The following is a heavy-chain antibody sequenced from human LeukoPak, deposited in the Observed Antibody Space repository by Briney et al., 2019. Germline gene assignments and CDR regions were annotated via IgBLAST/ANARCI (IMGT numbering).Heavy chain of an antibody. Sequence: GGALRVSCAPSGFTVSSNYMSWVRQAPGKGLEGVSVIHSGGSTYYVDSVKGRFTISRDSAKNTLYLQMNSLRAEDTAVYYCARVRGSWYVDYWGQGTLVTVSS. CDR1: GFTVSSNY. CDR2: IHSGGST. D-gene: IGHD6-13*01. V-gene: IGHV3-53*01. J-gene: IGHJ4*02. CDR3: ARVRGSWYVDY.